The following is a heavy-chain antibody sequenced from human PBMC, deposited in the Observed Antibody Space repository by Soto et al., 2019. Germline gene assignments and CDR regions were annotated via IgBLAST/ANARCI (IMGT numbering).Heavy chain of an antibody. CDR1: GYTFTDFA. Sequence: QVQLVQSGAEVRKPGASVKVSCQASGYTFTDFAIHWVRQAPGQGLEWMGWILGGTGNTKYSQKFQGRFTITRDTSTTTAYMELSSLTSGDTALYFCAREGYHPGYDYGLDYWGQGILVTVSS. V-gene: IGHV1-3*01. D-gene: IGHD5-12*01. CDR3: AREGYHPGYDYGLDY. J-gene: IGHJ4*02. CDR2: ILGGTGNT.